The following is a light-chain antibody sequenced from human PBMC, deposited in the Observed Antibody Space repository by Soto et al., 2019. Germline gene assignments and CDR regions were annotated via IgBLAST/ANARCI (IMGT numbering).Light chain of an antibody. CDR1: QPVSTY. Sequence: AIRMTPSPSSLSASTGDRISITCRASQPVSTYLAWYQQKPGKAPRLLMYAASTLHSGVPSRFSGSGSGTDFTLTIDCLQSEDFATYYCQQYYNYHPTFGPGTRVEVK. CDR2: AAS. CDR3: QQYYNYHPT. V-gene: IGKV1-8*01. J-gene: IGKJ1*01.